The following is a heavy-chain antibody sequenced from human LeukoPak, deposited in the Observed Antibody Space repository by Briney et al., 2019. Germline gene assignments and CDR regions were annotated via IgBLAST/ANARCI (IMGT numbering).Heavy chain of an antibody. D-gene: IGHD1-26*01. CDR1: GFTFSNAW. J-gene: IGHJ4*02. Sequence: GGSLRLSCAASGFTFSNAWMSWVRQAPGKGLEWIGRIKSKSAGGTTDYAAPVKGRFTISRDDSTNTLYVQMNSLKAEDTAVYYYTTGWYSGNYFDYWGQGTLVTVSS. CDR3: TTGWYSGNYFDY. CDR2: IKSKSAGGTT. V-gene: IGHV3-15*01.